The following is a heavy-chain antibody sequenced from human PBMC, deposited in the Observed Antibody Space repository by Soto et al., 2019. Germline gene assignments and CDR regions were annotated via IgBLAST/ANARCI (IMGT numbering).Heavy chain of an antibody. CDR3: TGEVASGY. D-gene: IGHD2-8*02. CDR2: ISRDGGTK. V-gene: IGHV3-30*03. Sequence: QVQLVESGGGVVQPGRSLRLSCAVSGFTVSTYGMHWVRQAPGKGLEWVAVISRDGGTKYYADSVKGRFTISRDNSRKTLILEMNSLRSDDMAVYYCTGEVASGYWGQGILVTVSS. J-gene: IGHJ4*02. CDR1: GFTVSTYG.